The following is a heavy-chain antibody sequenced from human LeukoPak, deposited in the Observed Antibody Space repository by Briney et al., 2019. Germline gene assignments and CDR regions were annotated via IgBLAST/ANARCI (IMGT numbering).Heavy chain of an antibody. Sequence: GGSLRLSCAASGFTFSSYSMNWVRQAPGKGLEWVSSISSSSSYIYHADSVKGRFTISRDNAKNSLYLQMNSLRAEDTAVYYCARDKVDTSSYYYYYMDVWGKGTTVTVSS. CDR1: GFTFSSYS. V-gene: IGHV3-21*01. J-gene: IGHJ6*03. D-gene: IGHD5-18*01. CDR2: ISSSSSYI. CDR3: ARDKVDTSSYYYYYMDV.